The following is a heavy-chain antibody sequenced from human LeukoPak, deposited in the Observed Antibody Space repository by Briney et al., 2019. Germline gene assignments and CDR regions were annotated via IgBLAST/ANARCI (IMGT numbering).Heavy chain of an antibody. V-gene: IGHV3-21*01. CDR3: ARDGGVAAKDY. CDR1: GFTFSSYS. Sequence: GGSLRLSCAASGFTFSSYSMNWVRQAPGKGLEWVSSISSSSSYIYYADSVKGRFTISRDNAKNSLYLQMNSLRAEDTAVYYCARDGGVAAKDYWGQGTLVTVSS. J-gene: IGHJ4*02. D-gene: IGHD6-19*01. CDR2: ISSSSSYI.